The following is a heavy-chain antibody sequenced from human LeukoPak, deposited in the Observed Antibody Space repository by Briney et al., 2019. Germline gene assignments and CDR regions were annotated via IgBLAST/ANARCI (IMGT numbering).Heavy chain of an antibody. CDR3: AKDFETGTGYEH. V-gene: IGHV4-59*01. D-gene: IGHD1-14*01. J-gene: IGHJ1*01. CDR2: IYYSGST. CDR1: GGSISSYY. Sequence: PSETLSLTCTVSGGSISSYYWSWIRQPPGKGLEWIGYIYYSGSTNYNPSLKSRVTISVDTSKNQFSLKLSSVTAADTAVYCCAKDFETGTGYEHWGQGTLVTVSS.